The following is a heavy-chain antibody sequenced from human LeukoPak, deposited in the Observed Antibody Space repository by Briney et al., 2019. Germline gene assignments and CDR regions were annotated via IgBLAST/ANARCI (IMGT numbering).Heavy chain of an antibody. CDR3: ARGTVVVTAILSDMYYFDY. CDR1: GYSISNGYY. D-gene: IGHD2-21*02. CDR2: IYPSGST. Sequence: PSETLSLTCTVSGYSISNGYYWGWIRQPPGTGLEWIGSIYPSGSTFYNPSLKSRVTISVDTSKNQFSLRLSSVTAADTAVYYCARGTVVVTAILSDMYYFDYWGQGTLVTVSS. J-gene: IGHJ4*02. V-gene: IGHV4-38-2*02.